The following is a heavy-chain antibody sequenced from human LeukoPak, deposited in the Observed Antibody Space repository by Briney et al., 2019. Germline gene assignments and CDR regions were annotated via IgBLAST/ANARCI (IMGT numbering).Heavy chain of an antibody. CDR3: ARGRSCRADICSGGDAFDI. J-gene: IGHJ3*02. CDR2: IYTRGST. Sequence: PSETLSLTCAVSGGSINNDYWSWIRQPAGKGLEWIGRIYTRGSTNYNPSLKSRVTMSGDTSKNQFSPKLSSVTAADTAVYYCARGRSCRADICSGGDAFDIWGQGTMVSVSS. V-gene: IGHV4-4*07. CDR1: GGSINNDY. D-gene: IGHD2-15*01.